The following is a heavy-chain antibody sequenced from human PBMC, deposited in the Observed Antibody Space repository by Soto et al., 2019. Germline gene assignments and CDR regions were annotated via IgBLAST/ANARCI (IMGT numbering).Heavy chain of an antibody. D-gene: IGHD5-12*01. CDR3: ARGPQWMDAFDI. CDR2: TSHTGTT. V-gene: IGHV4-59*01. Sequence: QVQLQESGPGLVKPSETLSLTCTVSGVSISSDYWTWIRQSPGKGLEWIAYTSHTGTTDYNPSLKRRVTISLDTSKNKCSLKLSSVTAADTAVYYCARGPQWMDAFDIWGQGTKVTVSP. J-gene: IGHJ3*02. CDR1: GVSISSDY.